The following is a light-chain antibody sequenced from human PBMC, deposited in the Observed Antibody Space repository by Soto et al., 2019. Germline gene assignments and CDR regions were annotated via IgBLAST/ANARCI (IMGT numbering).Light chain of an antibody. J-gene: IGKJ3*01. CDR2: GAS. CDR3: QQAKSFPFT. V-gene: IGKV1-12*01. CDR1: QDINSW. Sequence: DIQLTQSPSSVSASVGDRVTITCRASQDINSWLAWYQQRPGKAPKLLIYGASNLQSGVPSRFSGSGSGTDFTLTLSSLQPEDFGTYFCQQAKSFPFTFGPGTSVGI.